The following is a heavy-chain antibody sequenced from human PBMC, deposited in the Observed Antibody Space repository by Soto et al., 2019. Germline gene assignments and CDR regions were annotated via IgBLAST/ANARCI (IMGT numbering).Heavy chain of an antibody. J-gene: IGHJ4*02. V-gene: IGHV3-30*03. Sequence: GGSLRLSCAASGFSSTTYGMHWVRQAPGKGLDWVALISSDGSNKYYPDSVKGRFTISRDNSKNTLYLQMNSLRSEDTAVYYCAAGLYFFDYCGQGTLVTVSS. CDR2: ISSDGSNK. CDR3: AAGLYFFDY. CDR1: GFSSTTYG. D-gene: IGHD6-13*01.